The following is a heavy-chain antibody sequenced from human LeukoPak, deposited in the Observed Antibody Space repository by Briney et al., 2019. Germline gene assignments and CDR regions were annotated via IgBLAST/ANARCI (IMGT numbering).Heavy chain of an antibody. D-gene: IGHD3-9*01. J-gene: IGHJ4*02. CDR1: GFTFSSYT. V-gene: IGHV3-23*01. Sequence: GGSLRLSCAASGFTFSSYTMNWVRQAPGKGLKWVSGISESGAITHYADSVKGRFTISRDNSKTTVFLQMNSLRTEDTAVYYCAVSVRFERVWHYFNNWGQGTQVTVSS. CDR2: ISESGAIT. CDR3: AVSVRFERVWHYFNN.